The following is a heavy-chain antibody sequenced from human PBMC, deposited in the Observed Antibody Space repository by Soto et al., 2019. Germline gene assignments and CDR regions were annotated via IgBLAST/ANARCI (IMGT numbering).Heavy chain of an antibody. D-gene: IGHD3-3*01. J-gene: IGHJ5*02. CDR3: ARGAQRITIFGVVIKGWFDP. CDR1: GYTLTSYA. Sequence: QVQLVQSGAEVKKPGASVKVSCKASGYTLTSYAMHWVRQAPGQRLEWMGWINAGNGNTKYSQKFQGRVTITRDTSASTAYMELSSLRSEDTAVYYCARGAQRITIFGVVIKGWFDPWGQGTLVTVSS. CDR2: INAGNGNT. V-gene: IGHV1-3*01.